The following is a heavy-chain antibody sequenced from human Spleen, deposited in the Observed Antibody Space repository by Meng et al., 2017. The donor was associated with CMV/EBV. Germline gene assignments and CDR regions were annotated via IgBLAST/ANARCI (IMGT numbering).Heavy chain of an antibody. CDR3: ARLHSGSYRRFWFFDL. V-gene: IGHV3-30-3*01. J-gene: IGHJ2*01. D-gene: IGHD1-26*01. CDR2: ISYDGSEK. Sequence: GSLKISCAASGFTFNIYAMVWVRQAPGKGLEWVAVISYDGSEKYYADSVKGRFTISRDNAKNSLYLQMNSLRAEDTSVYYCARLHSGSYRRFWFFDLWGRDTLVTVSS. CDR1: GFTFNIYA.